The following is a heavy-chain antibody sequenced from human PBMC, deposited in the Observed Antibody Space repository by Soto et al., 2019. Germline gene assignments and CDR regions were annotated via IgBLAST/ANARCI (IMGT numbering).Heavy chain of an antibody. J-gene: IGHJ4*02. CDR2: SNHVGNT. CDR3: ARVLIAGVTTD. V-gene: IGHV4-34*01. Sequence: QVQLQQWGAGLLKPSETLSLTCAVYGGSFSGYYWSWIRQPPGKGLEWIGESNHVGNTNYNPSLKSRLPMSVDPSKNQFSLRLSSVTAADTAVYYCARVLIAGVTTDWGQGTLVLVSS. D-gene: IGHD5-18*01. CDR1: GGSFSGYY.